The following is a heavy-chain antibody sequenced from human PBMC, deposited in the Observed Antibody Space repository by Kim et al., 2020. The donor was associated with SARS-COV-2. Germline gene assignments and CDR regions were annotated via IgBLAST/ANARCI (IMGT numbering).Heavy chain of an antibody. Sequence: GRFTISRDNAKNSLYLQMNSLRAEDTAVYYCARVPLYSSGWYDYYYGMDVWGQGTTVTVSS. V-gene: IGHV3-7*04. CDR3: ARVPLYSSGWYDYYYGMDV. J-gene: IGHJ6*02. D-gene: IGHD6-19*01.